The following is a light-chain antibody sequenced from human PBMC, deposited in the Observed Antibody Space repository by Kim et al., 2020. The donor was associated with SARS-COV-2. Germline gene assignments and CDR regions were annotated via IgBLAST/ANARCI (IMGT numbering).Light chain of an antibody. V-gene: IGLV3-19*01. J-gene: IGLJ2*01. CDR2: GKN. CDR3: NSRDSSGNHLV. Sequence: SVALGQTVRITCQGDSLRSYYASWYQQKPGQAPVLVIYGKNNRPSGIPDRFSGSSSGNTASLTITGAQAEDEADYYCNSRDSSGNHLVFGGGTQLTV. CDR1: SLRSYY.